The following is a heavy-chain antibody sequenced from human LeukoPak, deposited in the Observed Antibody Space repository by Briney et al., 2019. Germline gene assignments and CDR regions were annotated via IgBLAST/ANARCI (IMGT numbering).Heavy chain of an antibody. D-gene: IGHD2-15*01. Sequence: SETLSLTCTVSGGSISSYYWSWIRQPAGKGLEWIGRIYTSGSTNYNPSLKSRVTMSVDTSKNQFSLKLSSVTAADTAVYYCARGPIDGSYYNYGMDVWGQGTTVTVSS. CDR2: IYTSGST. J-gene: IGHJ6*02. V-gene: IGHV4-4*07. CDR1: GGSISSYY. CDR3: ARGPIDGSYYNYGMDV.